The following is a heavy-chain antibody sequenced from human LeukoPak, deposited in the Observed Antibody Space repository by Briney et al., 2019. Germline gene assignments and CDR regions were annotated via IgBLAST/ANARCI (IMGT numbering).Heavy chain of an antibody. J-gene: IGHJ6*02. D-gene: IGHD2-2*01. V-gene: IGHV4-39*07. CDR2: INHSGST. CDR1: GGSISSSSYY. Sequence: SETLSLACTVSGGSISSSSYYWSWIRQPPGKGLEWIGEINHSGSTNYNPSLKSRVTISVDTSKNQFSLKLSSVTAADTAVYYCARARVVVPAATTYYYYGMDVWGQGTTVTVSS. CDR3: ARARVVVPAATTYYYYGMDV.